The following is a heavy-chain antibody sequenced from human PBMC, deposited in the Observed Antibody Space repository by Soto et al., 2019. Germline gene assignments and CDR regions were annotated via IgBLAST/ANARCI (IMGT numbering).Heavy chain of an antibody. D-gene: IGHD3-3*01. CDR1: GFTFSSYW. CDR3: ARARGDYDFWSGYYLSQSASSNWFDP. Sequence: PGGSLRLSCAASGFTFSSYWMSWVRQAPGKGLEWVANIKQDGSEKYYVDSVKGRFTISRDNAKNSLYLQMNSLRAEDTAVYYCARARGDYDFWSGYYLSQSASSNWFDPWGQGTLVTVSS. J-gene: IGHJ5*02. CDR2: IKQDGSEK. V-gene: IGHV3-7*03.